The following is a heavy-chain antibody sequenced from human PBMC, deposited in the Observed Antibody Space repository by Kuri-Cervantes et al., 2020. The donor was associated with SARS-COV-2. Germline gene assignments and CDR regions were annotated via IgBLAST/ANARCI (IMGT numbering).Heavy chain of an antibody. CDR2: INPSGGST. CDR1: GYTFTSYY. CDR3: ARGVSHIAAAGLYYFDY. V-gene: IGHV1-46*01. Sequence: ASVKVSCKASGYTFTSYYMHWERQAPGQGLEWMGIINPSGGSTSYAQKFQGRVTMTRDTSTSTVYMELSSLRSEDTAVYYCARGVSHIAAAGLYYFDYWGQGTLVTVSS. J-gene: IGHJ4*02. D-gene: IGHD6-13*01.